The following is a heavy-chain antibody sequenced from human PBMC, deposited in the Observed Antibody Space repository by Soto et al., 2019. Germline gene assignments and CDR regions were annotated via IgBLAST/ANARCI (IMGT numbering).Heavy chain of an antibody. CDR1: GDSVSSNSAA. Sequence: SQTLSLTCAISGDSVSSNSAAWNWIRQSPSRGLEWLGRTYYRSKWYNDYAVSVKSRITINPDTSKNQFSLQLNSVTPEDTAVYYCAREGVDGAADHPYYYYYGMDVWGQGTTVTVSS. D-gene: IGHD6-13*01. V-gene: IGHV6-1*01. J-gene: IGHJ6*02. CDR3: AREGVDGAADHPYYYYYGMDV. CDR2: TYYRSKWYN.